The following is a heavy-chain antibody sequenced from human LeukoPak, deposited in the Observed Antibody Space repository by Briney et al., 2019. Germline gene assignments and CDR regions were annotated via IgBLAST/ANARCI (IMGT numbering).Heavy chain of an antibody. V-gene: IGHV3-30*02. D-gene: IGHD3-10*01. CDR2: IRYDGSNK. Sequence: GGSLRLSCAASGFIFSDYYMSWIRQAPGKGLEWVAFIRYDGSNKYYADSVKGRFTISRDNSKNTLYLQMNSLRAEDTAVYYCAKVYGSGKDHAFDIWGQGTMVTVSS. CDR3: AKVYGSGKDHAFDI. J-gene: IGHJ3*02. CDR1: GFIFSDYY.